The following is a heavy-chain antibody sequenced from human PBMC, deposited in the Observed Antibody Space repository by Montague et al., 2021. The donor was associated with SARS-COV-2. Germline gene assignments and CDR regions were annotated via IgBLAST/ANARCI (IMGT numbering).Heavy chain of an antibody. CDR2: ISGSGGST. V-gene: IGHV3-23*01. CDR3: AKDASYDLLCGSWSLWGRFGFDI. D-gene: IGHD3/OR15-3a*01. CDR1: GLTFSSYA. Sequence: SLRLSCAASGLTFSSYAMSWVRQAPGKGLEWVSGISGSGGSTYYADSVKGRFTISRDNSKNTLYLQMNSLRAEDTAVYYCAKDASYDLLCGSWSLWGRFGFDIWGQGTMVTVSS. J-gene: IGHJ3*02.